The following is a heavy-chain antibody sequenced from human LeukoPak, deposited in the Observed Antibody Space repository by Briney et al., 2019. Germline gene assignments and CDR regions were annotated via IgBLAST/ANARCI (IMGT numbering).Heavy chain of an antibody. CDR3: AKDRYYGSGSYYAYYYYGMDV. V-gene: IGHV3-23*01. CDR1: GFTFSSYA. Sequence: GGSLRLSCAASGFTFSSYAMSWVRQAPGKGLEWVSAISGSGGSTYYADSVKGRFTISRDNSKDTLYLQMNSLRAEDTAVYYCAKDRYYGSGSYYAYYYYGMDVWGQGTTVTVSS. J-gene: IGHJ6*02. D-gene: IGHD3-10*01. CDR2: ISGSGGST.